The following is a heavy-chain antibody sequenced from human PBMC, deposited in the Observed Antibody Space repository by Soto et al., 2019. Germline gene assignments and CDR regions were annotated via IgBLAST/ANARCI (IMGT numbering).Heavy chain of an antibody. V-gene: IGHV1-8*01. J-gene: IGHJ4*02. CDR3: ARVSLPALDFDY. CDR2: MNPNSGNT. Sequence: ASVKVSCKASGYTFTSYDINWVRQATGQGLERMGWMNPNSGNTGYAQKFQGRVTMTRNTSISTAYMELSSLRSEDTAVYYCARVSLPALDFDYWGQGTLVTVS. D-gene: IGHD6-13*01. CDR1: GYTFTSYD.